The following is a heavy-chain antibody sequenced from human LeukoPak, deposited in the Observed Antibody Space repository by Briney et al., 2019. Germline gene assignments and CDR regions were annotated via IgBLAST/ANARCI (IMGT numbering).Heavy chain of an antibody. D-gene: IGHD6-13*01. CDR2: IKSKTDGGTT. J-gene: IGHJ6*02. CDR3: YKAGTHYYYYGMDV. Sequence: PGGSLRLSCAASGFTFSNAWMSWVRQAPGKGLEWVGRIKSKTDGGTTDYAAPVKGRFTTSRDDSKNTLYLQMNSLKTEDTAVYYCYKAGTHYYYYGMDVWGQGTTVTVSS. V-gene: IGHV3-15*01. CDR1: GFTFSNAW.